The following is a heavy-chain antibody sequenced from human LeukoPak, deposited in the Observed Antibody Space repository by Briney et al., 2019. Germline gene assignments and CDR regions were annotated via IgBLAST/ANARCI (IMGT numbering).Heavy chain of an antibody. CDR1: GGSFSGYY. D-gene: IGHD5-18*01. Sequence: KPSETLSLTCAVYGGSFSGYYWSWIRQPPGKGLEWIGEINHSGSTNYNPSLKSRVTISVDTSKNQFSLKLSSVTAADTAVYYCAREVDTAMVALRFDYWGQGTLVTVSS. CDR2: INHSGST. V-gene: IGHV4-34*01. CDR3: AREVDTAMVALRFDY. J-gene: IGHJ4*02.